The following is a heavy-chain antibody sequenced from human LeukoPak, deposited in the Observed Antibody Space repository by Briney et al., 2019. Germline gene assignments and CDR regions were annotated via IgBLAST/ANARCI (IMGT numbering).Heavy chain of an antibody. CDR3: AKVHSSSWTSFDH. J-gene: IGHJ4*02. CDR1: GFTFSSYS. D-gene: IGHD6-13*01. CDR2: ISGSGGST. V-gene: IGHV3-23*01. Sequence: GGSLRLSCAASGFTFSSYSMNWVRQAPGKGLEWVSAISGSGGSTYYADSVKGRFTISRDNSKNTLYLQMNSLRAEDTAVYYCAKVHSSSWTSFDHWGQGTLVTVSS.